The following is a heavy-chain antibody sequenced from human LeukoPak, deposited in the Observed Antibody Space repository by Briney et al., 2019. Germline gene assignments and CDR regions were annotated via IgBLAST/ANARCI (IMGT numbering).Heavy chain of an antibody. V-gene: IGHV4-61*01. CDR3: ARGGRAHMVRGVIWFDP. CDR2: IYYSGST. D-gene: IGHD3-10*01. Sequence: SETLSLTCTVSGGSVSSGSYYWSWLRQPPGKGLEWIGYIYYSGSTNYHPSLKSRVTISVATSKHQFSLKLSSVTAADTAVYYCARGGRAHMVRGVIWFDPWGQGTLVTVSP. CDR1: GGSVSSGSYY. J-gene: IGHJ5*02.